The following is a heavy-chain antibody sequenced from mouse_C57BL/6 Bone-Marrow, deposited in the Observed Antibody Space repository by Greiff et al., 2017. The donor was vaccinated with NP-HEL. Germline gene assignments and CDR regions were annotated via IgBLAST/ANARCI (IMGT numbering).Heavy chain of an antibody. Sequence: VQLQQSGPELVQPGASVTISCKASGYSFTDYNMNWVKQSNGKSLEWIGVINPNYGTTRYNQKFKGKATLTVDQSSSTAYMPLNSLTSEDSAVYYWASPYYYGSTWFAYWGQGTLVTVSA. J-gene: IGHJ3*01. CDR2: INPNYGTT. D-gene: IGHD1-1*01. CDR3: ASPYYYGSTWFAY. CDR1: GYSFTDYN. V-gene: IGHV1-39*01.